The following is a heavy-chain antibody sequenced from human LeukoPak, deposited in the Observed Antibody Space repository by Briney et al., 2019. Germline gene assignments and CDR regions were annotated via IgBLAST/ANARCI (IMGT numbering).Heavy chain of an antibody. V-gene: IGHV3-23*01. CDR3: AKGVARGSGLYYYYAMHV. D-gene: IGHD3-10*01. Sequence: GGSLRLSCAASGFTFCSFARSWVPQAPGKGLEWVSAISGSSGSTYYADSVKSRFPISQDNPKNTLYLQMNTLRAEDTSVYYCAKGVARGSGLYYYYAMHVWGQGTTVTVSS. CDR1: GFTFCSFA. J-gene: IGHJ6*02. CDR2: ISGSSGST.